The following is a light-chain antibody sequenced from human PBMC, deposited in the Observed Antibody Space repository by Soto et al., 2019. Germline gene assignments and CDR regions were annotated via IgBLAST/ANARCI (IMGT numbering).Light chain of an antibody. CDR2: DNG. V-gene: IGLV1-51*01. CDR3: GTWDNSLSAV. J-gene: IGLJ2*01. CDR1: SSNIGSNY. Sequence: QSVLTQPPSVSAAPGQKDTISCSGSSSNIGSNYVSWYQQLPGTAPKLLIYDNGKRPSGIPDRFSGSQSGTSATLGITGLQTGDEADYYCGTWDNSLSAVFGGGTKLTVL.